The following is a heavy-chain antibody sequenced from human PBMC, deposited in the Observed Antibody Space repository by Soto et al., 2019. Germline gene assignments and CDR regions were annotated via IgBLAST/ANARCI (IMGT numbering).Heavy chain of an antibody. CDR1: GGSISSYY. Sequence: PSETLSLTCTVSGGSISSYYWSWIRQPPGKGLEWIGYIYYSGSTNYNPYLKSRVTISVDTSKNQFSLKLSFVTAADTAVYYCARGPATHLYYYYGMDVWGQGTTVTVSS. CDR3: ARGPATHLYYYYGMDV. J-gene: IGHJ6*02. D-gene: IGHD2-2*01. V-gene: IGHV4-59*01. CDR2: IYYSGST.